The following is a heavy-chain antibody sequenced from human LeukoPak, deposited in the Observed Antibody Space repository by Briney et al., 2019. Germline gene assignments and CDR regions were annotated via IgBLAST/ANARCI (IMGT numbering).Heavy chain of an antibody. CDR1: GFTFSSYA. CDR2: ISGSGGST. CDR3: AKVPDIVVVPATYYFDY. D-gene: IGHD2-2*01. J-gene: IGHJ4*02. Sequence: TGGSLRLSCAASGFTFSSYAMSWVRQAPGKGLEWVSAISGSGGSTYYADSVKGRFTISRDNSKNTLYLQMNSLRAEGTAVYYCAKVPDIVVVPATYYFDYWGQGTLVTVSS. V-gene: IGHV3-23*01.